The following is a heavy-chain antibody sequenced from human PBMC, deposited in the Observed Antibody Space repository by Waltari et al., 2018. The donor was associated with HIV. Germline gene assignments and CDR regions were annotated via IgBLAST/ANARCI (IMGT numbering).Heavy chain of an antibody. Sequence: DVQLDESGGGVVQPGGSVRLSCVGSGFTFDYSWMLWIRQTPGKGLEWLASIKADGTEEYYVDSVKGRFTVSRDNPKKSIFLHMTGLRVDDTATYYCARGLIFCNNGVCYRDEFDFWGQGTLVIVSS. V-gene: IGHV3-7*03. CDR2: IKADGTEE. J-gene: IGHJ4*02. CDR1: GFTFDYSW. D-gene: IGHD2-8*01. CDR3: ARGLIFCNNGVCYRDEFDF.